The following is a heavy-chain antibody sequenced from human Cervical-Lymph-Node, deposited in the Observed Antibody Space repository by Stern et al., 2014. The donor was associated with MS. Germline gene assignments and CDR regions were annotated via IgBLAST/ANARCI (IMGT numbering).Heavy chain of an antibody. D-gene: IGHD2-21*02. J-gene: IGHJ5*02. V-gene: IGHV3-49*03. CDR1: GFTFGDYG. Sequence: EVQLVESGGGLVQPGRSLRLSCTASGFTFGDYGMSWFRQAPGKGLEWVGFIRGTPYGGTTEYAASVTGSFIISRDDSKSIAYLQMNSLKTEDTAVYXCTXTRVTDPFDPWGQGTLVTVSS. CDR2: IRGTPYGGTT. CDR3: TXTRVTDPFDP.